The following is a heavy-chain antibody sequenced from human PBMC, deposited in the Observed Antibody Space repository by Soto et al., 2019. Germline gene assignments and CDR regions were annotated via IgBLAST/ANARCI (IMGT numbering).Heavy chain of an antibody. J-gene: IGHJ4*02. CDR3: AKEVRSMIVVVIPSFDY. CDR1: GFTFSSYA. CDR2: ISGSGGST. V-gene: IGHV3-23*01. Sequence: EVQLLESGGGLVQPGGSLRLSCAASGFTFSSYAMSWVRQAPGKGLEWVSAISGSGGSTYYADSVKGRFTISRDNSKNTLYLQMNSVRAEDTAVYYCAKEVRSMIVVVIPSFDYWGQGTLVTVSS. D-gene: IGHD3-22*01.